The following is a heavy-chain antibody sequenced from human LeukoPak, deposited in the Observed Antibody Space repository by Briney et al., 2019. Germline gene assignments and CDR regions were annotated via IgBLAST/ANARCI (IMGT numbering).Heavy chain of an antibody. V-gene: IGHV3-21*01. Sequence: GGSLRLSCAASGFTFSSYSMNWVRQAPGKGLEWVSSISSSGSAIYYADSVKGRFTISRDNAKNSLYLQMNSLRAEDTAVYYCAGRHCTTGVCSVDYWGQGTMVTVSS. CDR2: ISSSGSAI. D-gene: IGHD2-8*01. CDR1: GFTFSSYS. J-gene: IGHJ4*02. CDR3: AGRHCTTGVCSVDY.